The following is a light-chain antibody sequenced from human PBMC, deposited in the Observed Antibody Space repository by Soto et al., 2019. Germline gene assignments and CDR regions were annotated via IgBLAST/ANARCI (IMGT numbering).Light chain of an antibody. J-gene: IGKJ4*01. CDR3: QQYGSSPPSLT. CDR1: QSVSSSY. Sequence: EIVLTQSPGTLSLSPGERATLSCRASQSVSSSYLAWYQQKPGQAPRLLIYGASIRATGIPDRFSGSGSGTDFTLTISRLEPEDLPVYYCQQYGSSPPSLTFGGGTQVEIK. CDR2: GAS. V-gene: IGKV3-20*01.